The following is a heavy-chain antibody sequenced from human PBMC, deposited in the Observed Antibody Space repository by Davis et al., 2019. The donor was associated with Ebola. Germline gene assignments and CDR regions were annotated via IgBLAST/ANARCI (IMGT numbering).Heavy chain of an antibody. V-gene: IGHV3-15*01. CDR2: VKSKSAGGTT. CDR3: TTDRGIAIRPLFDC. D-gene: IGHD6-6*01. Sequence: PGGSLRLSCAASGFTFSSYSMNWVRQAPGKGLEWVGRVKSKSAGGTTDHAPPVRGRFIISRDESRNAVYLQMTSLRTEDTGVYFCTTDRGIAIRPLFDCWGQGTLVTVSS. J-gene: IGHJ4*02. CDR1: GFTFSSYS.